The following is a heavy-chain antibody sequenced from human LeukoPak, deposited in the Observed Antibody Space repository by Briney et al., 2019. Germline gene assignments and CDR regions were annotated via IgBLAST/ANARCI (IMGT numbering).Heavy chain of an antibody. CDR1: GFTVSSNY. V-gene: IGHV3-66*01. CDR2: IYSGGST. J-gene: IGHJ4*02. CDR3: ARSPYGDYARYDFDY. D-gene: IGHD4-17*01. Sequence: GGSLRLSCAASGFTVSSNYMSWVRQAPGKGLEWVSVIYSGGSTYYADSVKGRFTISRGNSKNTLYLQMNSLRAEDTAVYYCARSPYGDYARYDFDYWGQGTLVTVSS.